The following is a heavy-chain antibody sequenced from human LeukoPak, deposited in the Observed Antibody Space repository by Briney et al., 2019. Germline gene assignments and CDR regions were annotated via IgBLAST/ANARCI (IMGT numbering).Heavy chain of an antibody. CDR2: IKSKTDGGTT. V-gene: IGHV3-15*07. J-gene: IGHJ1*01. Sequence: GGSLRLSCAASGFIFSNAWMNWVRQAPGKGLEWVGHIKSKTDGGTTDYAAPVKGRFTISRDDSKNTLYLQTNSLKTEDTAVYYCIRYGYNLAEYYQHWGQGTLVTVSS. D-gene: IGHD5-24*01. CDR3: IRYGYNLAEYYQH. CDR1: GFIFSNAW.